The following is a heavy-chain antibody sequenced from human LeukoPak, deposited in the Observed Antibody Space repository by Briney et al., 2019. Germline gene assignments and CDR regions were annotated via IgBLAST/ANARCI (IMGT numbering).Heavy chain of an antibody. CDR2: ISWKSDTI. J-gene: IGHJ5*02. D-gene: IGHD6-19*01. CDR3: AKDGRGSGWYSGNWFDP. V-gene: IGHV3-9*01. Sequence: GGSLRLSCAASGFNFDGHAMHWVRQAPGKGLDWVSGISWKSDTIAYADSVKGRFTISRDSAKKTLYLQMNSLRPEDTALYYCAKDGRGSGWYSGNWFDPWGQGTLVTVSS. CDR1: GFNFDGHA.